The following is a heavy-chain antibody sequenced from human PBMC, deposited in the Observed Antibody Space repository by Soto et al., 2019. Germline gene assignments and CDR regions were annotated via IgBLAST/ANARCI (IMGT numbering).Heavy chain of an antibody. Sequence: QVQLVQSGAEVKKPGSSVKVSCKASGGTFSSYAISWVRQAPGQGLEWMGGIIPIFGTANYAQKFQGRVTITADESTSTAYMELSSLRSEDTAVYYCASTFYYDSSGYYYVMYYWGQGTLVTVSS. D-gene: IGHD3-22*01. J-gene: IGHJ4*02. CDR1: GGTFSSYA. V-gene: IGHV1-69*01. CDR2: IIPIFGTA. CDR3: ASTFYYDSSGYYYVMYY.